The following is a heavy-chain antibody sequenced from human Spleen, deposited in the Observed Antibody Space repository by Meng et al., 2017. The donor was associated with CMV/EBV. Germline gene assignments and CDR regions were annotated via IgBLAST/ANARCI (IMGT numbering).Heavy chain of an antibody. CDR3: VRVGFFD. Sequence: ASVKVSCKASGYTFTGYYMHWVRQAPGQGLEWMGWINPNSGGTNYAQKFQGRVTMTRDTSTSTVYMELRSLISEDTAVYYCVRVGFFDWGQGTLVTVSS. J-gene: IGHJ4*02. CDR2: INPNSGGT. CDR1: GYTFTGYY. V-gene: IGHV1-2*02. D-gene: IGHD3-3*01.